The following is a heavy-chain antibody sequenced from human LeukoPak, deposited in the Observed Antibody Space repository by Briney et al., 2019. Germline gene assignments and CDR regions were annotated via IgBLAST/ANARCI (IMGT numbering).Heavy chain of an antibody. D-gene: IGHD4-17*01. CDR1: GFTVRSNY. Sequence: GGSLRLSCGASGFTVRSNYMSWVRPAPGEGLEWVSVIYSGGSTYYADSVKGRFTLSRDNSKNTLYLQMNSLRAEDTAVYYCARGQDGEYDSRLGFDPWGQGTLVTVSS. V-gene: IGHV3-53*01. CDR3: ARGQDGEYDSRLGFDP. CDR2: IYSGGST. J-gene: IGHJ5*02.